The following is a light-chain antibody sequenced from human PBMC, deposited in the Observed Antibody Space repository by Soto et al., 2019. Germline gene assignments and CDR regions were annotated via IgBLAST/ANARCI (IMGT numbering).Light chain of an antibody. CDR1: QTVRNNY. V-gene: IGKV3-20*01. CDR2: DAS. Sequence: EIVLTQSPPALSLYPGERATLSCRASQTVRNNYLAWYQQKPGQAPRLLIYDASSRATGIPDRFSGGGSGTDFTLTISRLEPEDFAVYYCQQFSSYPLTFGGVSKVDIK. J-gene: IGKJ4*01. CDR3: QQFSSYPLT.